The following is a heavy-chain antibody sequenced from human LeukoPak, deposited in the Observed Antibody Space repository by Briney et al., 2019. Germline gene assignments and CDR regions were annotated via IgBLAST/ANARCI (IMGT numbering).Heavy chain of an antibody. CDR3: ARGGELGPA. J-gene: IGHJ5*02. CDR2: INPNSGNT. Sequence: ASVKVSCKASGYTFTGYYMHWVRQAPGQGLEWMGRINPNSGNTGYAQNFQGRVTMTRDTSITTAYMELSSLRSEDTAVYYCARGGELGPAWGQGTLVTVSS. D-gene: IGHD1-26*01. V-gene: IGHV1-8*02. CDR1: GYTFTGYY.